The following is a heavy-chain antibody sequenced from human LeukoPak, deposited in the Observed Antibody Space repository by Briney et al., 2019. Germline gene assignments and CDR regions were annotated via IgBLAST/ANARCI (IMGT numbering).Heavy chain of an antibody. V-gene: IGHV1-46*01. J-gene: IGHJ1*01. Sequence: ASVKVSCKDSGYTFTAYYIHWVRQAPGQGLEWMGIINPSGDITNYAHKFQGRVTLTRDTSTSTAYMELSSLTSEDTAVYYCVRPPDCGGDCYKYLQQWGQGTLVIVSS. D-gene: IGHD2-21*02. CDR2: INPSGDIT. CDR3: VRPPDCGGDCYKYLQQ. CDR1: GYTFTAYY.